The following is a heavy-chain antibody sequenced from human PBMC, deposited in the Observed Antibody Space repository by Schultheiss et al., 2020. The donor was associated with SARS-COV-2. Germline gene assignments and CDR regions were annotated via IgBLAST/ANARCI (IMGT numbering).Heavy chain of an antibody. V-gene: IGHV1-18*01. J-gene: IGHJ6*02. Sequence: ASVKVSCKASGYTFTSYDINWVRQATGQGLEWMGWISAYNGNTNYAQKLQGRVTMTTDTSTSTVYMELRSLRSDDTAVYYCARDQREYYYYGMDVWGQGTTVTVSS. CDR1: GYTFTSYD. CDR3: ARDQREYYYYGMDV. D-gene: IGHD1-26*01. CDR2: ISAYNGNT.